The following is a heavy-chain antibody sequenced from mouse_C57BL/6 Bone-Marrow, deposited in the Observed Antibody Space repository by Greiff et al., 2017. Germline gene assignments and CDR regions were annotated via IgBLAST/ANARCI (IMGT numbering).Heavy chain of an antibody. J-gene: IGHJ3*01. CDR1: GYTFTSYW. CDR3: AYCSAFAY. V-gene: IGHV1-50*01. CDR2: IDPSDSYT. Sequence: VQLQQPGAELVKPGASVKMSCKASGYTFTSYWMQWVKQRPGQGLEWIGEIDPSDSYTNYNQKFKGKATLTVDTSSSTAYMQLSSLTSEDSAVYYCAYCSAFAYCGQGTLITVSA. D-gene: IGHD2-12*01.